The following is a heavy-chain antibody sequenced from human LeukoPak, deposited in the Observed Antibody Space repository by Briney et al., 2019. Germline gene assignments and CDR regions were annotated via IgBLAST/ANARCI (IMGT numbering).Heavy chain of an antibody. V-gene: IGHV1-2*02. J-gene: IGHJ2*01. D-gene: IGHD7-27*01. CDR1: GYTFSGYY. CDR2: ISPNSGGT. Sequence: ASVKVSCKASGYTFSGYYIHWVRQAPGQGLEWMGWISPNSGGTDYAQRFQGRVTMTRDTSISTAYMELSSLRSDDTAVYYCAIQPWGSGNNWYFDLWGRGTLVTVSS. CDR3: AIQPWGSGNNWYFDL.